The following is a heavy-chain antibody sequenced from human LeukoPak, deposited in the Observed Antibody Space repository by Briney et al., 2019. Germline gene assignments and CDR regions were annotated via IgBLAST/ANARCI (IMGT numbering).Heavy chain of an antibody. J-gene: IGHJ5*02. CDR3: ARAPGIAAAINAWFDP. V-gene: IGHV4-31*03. CDR1: GGSISSGGYY. CDR2: IYYSGST. Sequence: SETLSLTCTVSGGSISSGGYYWSWIRQHPGKGLEWIGYIYYSGSTYYNPSLKSRVTISVDTSKNQFSLKLSSVTAADTAVYYCARAPGIAAAINAWFDPWGQGTLVTVSS. D-gene: IGHD6-13*01.